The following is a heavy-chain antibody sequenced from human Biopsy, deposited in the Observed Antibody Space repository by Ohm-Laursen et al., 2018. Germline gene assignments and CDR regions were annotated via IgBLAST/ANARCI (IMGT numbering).Heavy chain of an antibody. D-gene: IGHD2-2*01. CDR1: GYTFISYD. Sequence: SSVKVSCKASGYTFISYDIDWVRQATGQGLEWMGWMNPNSGKTGYAQKFQGRVTMTTDTSAATAYMELRSLRSDDTAVYYCARDYQPYLVTIHYYYYGMDVWGQGTTVTVSS. J-gene: IGHJ6*02. CDR3: ARDYQPYLVTIHYYYYGMDV. V-gene: IGHV1-8*01. CDR2: MNPNSGKT.